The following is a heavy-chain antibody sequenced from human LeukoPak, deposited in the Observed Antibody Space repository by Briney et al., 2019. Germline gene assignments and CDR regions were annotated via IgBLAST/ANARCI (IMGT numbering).Heavy chain of an antibody. Sequence: SETLSLTCTVSGGSISSSSYYWGWIRQPPGKGLEWIGSIYYSGSTYYNPSLKSRVTISVDTSKNQFSLKLSSVTAADTAVYYCARAGGTNIVVVPANNWFDPWGQGTLVTDSS. V-gene: IGHV4-39*01. J-gene: IGHJ5*02. D-gene: IGHD2-2*01. CDR3: ARAGGTNIVVVPANNWFDP. CDR2: IYYSGST. CDR1: GGSISSSSYY.